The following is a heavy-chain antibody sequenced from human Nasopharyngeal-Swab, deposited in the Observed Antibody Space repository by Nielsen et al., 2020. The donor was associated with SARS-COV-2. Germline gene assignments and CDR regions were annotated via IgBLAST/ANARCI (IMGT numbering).Heavy chain of an antibody. CDR1: GFTFSNYW. CDR2: VKQDGSEK. V-gene: IGHV3-7*03. Sequence: GESLKISCAASGFTFSNYWMSWVRQSPGKGLEWVANVKQDGSEKYYVDSVKGRFTISRDNTMNSLFLQMNSLRAEDTAVYYCAKVAITMIVVPNGGFDYWGQGTLVTVSS. CDR3: AKVAITMIVVPNGGFDY. D-gene: IGHD3-22*01. J-gene: IGHJ4*02.